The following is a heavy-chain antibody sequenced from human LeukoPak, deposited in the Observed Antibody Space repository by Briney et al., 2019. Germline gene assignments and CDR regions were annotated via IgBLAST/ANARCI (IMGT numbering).Heavy chain of an antibody. J-gene: IGHJ4*02. V-gene: IGHV3-48*01. D-gene: IGHD1-26*01. Sequence: GGSLRLSCAASGFTFSSYSMNWVRQAPGKGLGWVSYISSNSRDTYYADSVRGRFTISRNNAKNSLYLQMNSLRAEDTALYYCASQWELHPAFWGQGTLVTVSS. CDR2: ISSNSRDT. CDR1: GFTFSSYS. CDR3: ASQWELHPAF.